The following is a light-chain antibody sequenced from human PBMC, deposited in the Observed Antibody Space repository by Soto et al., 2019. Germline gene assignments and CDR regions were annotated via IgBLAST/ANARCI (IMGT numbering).Light chain of an antibody. V-gene: IGKV3-20*01. CDR1: QSVSSSY. CDR2: AAS. J-gene: IGKJ4*01. Sequence: EIVLTQSPGTLSLSPGERATLSCRASQSVSSSYLAWYQQKPGQAPRLLIYAASSRATGIPDRFSGSGSGTEFTLTISRLEPEDFAVYYCQQYGSSPLTFGGGTKVEIK. CDR3: QQYGSSPLT.